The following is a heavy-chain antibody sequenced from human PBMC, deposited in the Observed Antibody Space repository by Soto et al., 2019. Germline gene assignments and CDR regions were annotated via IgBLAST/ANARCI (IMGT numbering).Heavy chain of an antibody. CDR2: IIPSCGTA. CDR3: AREGGWELLGGGFDY. D-gene: IGHD1-26*01. Sequence: QVQLVQSGAEVKKPGSSVKVSCKASGGTFSSYAISWVRQAPGQGLEWMGGIIPSCGTASYAQKFRGRVTITADKSKSTAYGERGSVRSEDRAVYSCAREGGWELLGGGFDYWGQGTLVTVSS. J-gene: IGHJ4*02. V-gene: IGHV1-69*06. CDR1: GGTFSSYA.